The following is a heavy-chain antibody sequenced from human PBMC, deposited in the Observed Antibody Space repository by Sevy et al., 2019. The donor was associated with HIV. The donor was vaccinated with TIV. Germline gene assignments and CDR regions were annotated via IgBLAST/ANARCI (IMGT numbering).Heavy chain of an antibody. D-gene: IGHD3-22*01. CDR3: EKGPEYDSGGVDY. J-gene: IGHJ4*02. CDR2: ICHDGSNK. V-gene: IGHV3-30*02. Sequence: GGSLRLSCAASGFSFSNYGMRWVRQAPGKGLEWVAIICHDGSNKYYADSVKGRFTISRDNSKNTLNLQLNTLTAEDTAMYYCEKGPEYDSGGVDYWAKGTLVTVS. CDR1: GFSFSNYG.